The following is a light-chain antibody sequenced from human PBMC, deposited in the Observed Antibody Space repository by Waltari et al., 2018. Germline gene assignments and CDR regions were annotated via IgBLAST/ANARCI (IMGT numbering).Light chain of an antibody. J-gene: IGKJ4*02. CDR2: AAS. CDR1: QSISSY. Sequence: DIQMTQSPSSLSASVGDRVTITCRASQSISSYLNWYQHKPGKAPKLLIYAASSLQSGVPSRFSGSGSGTDFTLTISSLQPEDFATYYCQQSYSTPLTFGGGKKGEIK. V-gene: IGKV1-39*01. CDR3: QQSYSTPLT.